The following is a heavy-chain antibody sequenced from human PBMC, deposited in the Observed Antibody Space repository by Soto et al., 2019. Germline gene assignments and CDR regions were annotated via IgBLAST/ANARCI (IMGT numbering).Heavy chain of an antibody. Sequence: VSLKVSCKASGFTFXSYDIYWVRHATGQGLEWMGWINAGNGNTKYSQKFQGRVTITRDTSASTAYMELSSLRSEDTAVYYCARDPAYYGDYFDYWGQGTLVTVSS. CDR2: INAGNGNT. V-gene: IGHV1-3*01. J-gene: IGHJ4*02. CDR3: ARDPAYYGDYFDY. D-gene: IGHD4-17*01. CDR1: GFTFXSYD.